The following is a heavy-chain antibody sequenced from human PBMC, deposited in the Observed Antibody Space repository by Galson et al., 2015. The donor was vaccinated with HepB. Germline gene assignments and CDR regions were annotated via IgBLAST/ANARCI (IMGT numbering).Heavy chain of an antibody. Sequence: SLRLSCAASRFTFSSYSMNWVRQAPGEGLEWISYISSSSTTIYYADSVKGRFTISRDNAKNSLYLQMNSLRAEDTAVYYCARAFYDSSAHYYYFDYWGQGTLVTVSS. J-gene: IGHJ4*02. CDR2: ISSSSTTI. CDR3: ARAFYDSSAHYYYFDY. D-gene: IGHD3-22*01. CDR1: RFTFSSYS. V-gene: IGHV3-48*01.